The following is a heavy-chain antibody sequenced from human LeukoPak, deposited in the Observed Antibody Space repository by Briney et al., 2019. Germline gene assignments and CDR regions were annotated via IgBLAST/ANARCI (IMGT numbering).Heavy chain of an antibody. CDR3: ARGGVTTIAQYDY. CDR1: GGSIISYF. D-gene: IGHD5-12*01. V-gene: IGHV4-59*01. J-gene: IGHJ4*02. CDR2: IFDSGTTNYNPST. Sequence: TSETLSLTCTASGGSIISYFWSWIRQPPGKGPEWIGYIFDSGTTNYNPSTNYNPSLKSRVTVSLDTSKNHFSLKLSSVTAADTAVYFCARGGVTTIAQYDYWGQGILVTVSS.